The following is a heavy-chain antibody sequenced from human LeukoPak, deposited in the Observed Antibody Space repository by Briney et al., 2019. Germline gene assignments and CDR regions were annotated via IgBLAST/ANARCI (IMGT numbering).Heavy chain of an antibody. Sequence: GGSLRLSCAASGFTFSSYWMHWVRQAPGKGLVWVSRINTDGSSTSYADSVKGRFTISRDNAKNTLYLQMNSLRPEDTAFYYCAKDIESGSFYRGFDYWGQGTLVTVSS. CDR3: AKDIESGSFYRGFDY. J-gene: IGHJ4*02. CDR1: GFTFSSYW. D-gene: IGHD1-26*01. CDR2: INTDGSST. V-gene: IGHV3-74*01.